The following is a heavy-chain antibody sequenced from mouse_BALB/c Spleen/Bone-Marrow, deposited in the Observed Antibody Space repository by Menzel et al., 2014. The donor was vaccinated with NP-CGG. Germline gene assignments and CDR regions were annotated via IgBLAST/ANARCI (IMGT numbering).Heavy chain of an antibody. V-gene: IGHV5-12-1*01. CDR1: GFAFSSYD. CDR3: ARQILRGFAY. D-gene: IGHD1-1*01. J-gene: IGHJ3*01. CDR2: ISSGGGST. Sequence: EVQLQQSGGGLVKPGGSLKLSCAASGFAFSSYDMSWVRQTPEKRLEWVAYISSGGGSTYYSDTVKGRCTISRDNAKNTLYLQMSSLKSEDTAMYYCARQILRGFAYWGQGTLVTISA.